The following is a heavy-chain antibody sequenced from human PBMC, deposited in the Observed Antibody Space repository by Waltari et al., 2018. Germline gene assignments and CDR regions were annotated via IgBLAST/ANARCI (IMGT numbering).Heavy chain of an antibody. V-gene: IGHV4-39*01. CDR1: GGSISSSSSY. Sequence: QLQLQESGPGLVTPSETLSLTCTVSGGSISSSSSYWGWIRQPPGKGLEWIGSIYYSGSTYYNPSLKSRVTISVDTSKNQFSLKLSSVTAADTAVYYCARPAAAGTSGWFDPWGQGTLVTVSS. CDR3: ARPAAAGTSGWFDP. D-gene: IGHD6-13*01. CDR2: IYYSGST. J-gene: IGHJ5*02.